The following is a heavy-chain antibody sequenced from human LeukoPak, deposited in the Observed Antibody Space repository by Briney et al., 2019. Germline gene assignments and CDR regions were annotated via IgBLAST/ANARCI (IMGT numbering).Heavy chain of an antibody. J-gene: IGHJ2*01. Sequence: PSQTLSLTCAVSGGSISSGGYSWSWIRQPPGKGLEWIGYIYHSRSTYYNPSLKSRVTISVDRSKNQFSLKLSSVTAADTAVYYCARVHIWFGGTTIPEGWYFDLWGRGTLVTVSS. V-gene: IGHV4-30-2*01. CDR2: IYHSRST. CDR3: ARVHIWFGGTTIPEGWYFDL. CDR1: GGSISSGGYS. D-gene: IGHD3-10*01.